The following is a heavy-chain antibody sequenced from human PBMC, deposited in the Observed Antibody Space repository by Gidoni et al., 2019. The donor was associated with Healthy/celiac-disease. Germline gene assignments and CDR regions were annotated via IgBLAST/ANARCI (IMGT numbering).Heavy chain of an antibody. V-gene: IGHV3-7*03. CDR3: ARDLQQWRTR. CDR2: IKQDGSEK. CDR1: GFPFSSYW. D-gene: IGHD6-19*01. Sequence: EVQLVESGGGLVQPGGSLRLSWAASGFPFSSYWMSWVRQAPGKGLEWVANIKQDGSEKYYVDSVKGRFTISRDNAKNSLYLQMNSLRAEDTAVYYCARDLQQWRTRWGQGTLVTVSS. J-gene: IGHJ4*02.